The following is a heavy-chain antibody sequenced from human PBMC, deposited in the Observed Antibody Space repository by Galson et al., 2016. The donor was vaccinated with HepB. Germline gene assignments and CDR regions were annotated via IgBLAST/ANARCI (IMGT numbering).Heavy chain of an antibody. V-gene: IGHV3-33*01. D-gene: IGHD6-19*01. CDR2: IWSGAIKK. CDR1: GFSFSTYA. Sequence: SLRLSCAGSGFSFSTYAVHWVRQTPGKGLEWVAVIWSGAIKKYYADSVEGRFTISRDDSVNTVYLQINTLRVEDTAMYYCASSIAVAGIIDYWGQGTLVTVSS. J-gene: IGHJ4*02. CDR3: ASSIAVAGIIDY.